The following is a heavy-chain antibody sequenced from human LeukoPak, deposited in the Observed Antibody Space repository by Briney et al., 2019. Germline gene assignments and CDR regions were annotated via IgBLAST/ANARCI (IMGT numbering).Heavy chain of an antibody. CDR1: GFTFSSHA. D-gene: IGHD6-19*01. Sequence: GGSLRLSCAASGFTFSSHAMHWVRQAPGKGLEWVAVISYDGSNKYYADSVKGRFTISRDNSKNTLYLQMNSLRAEDTAVYYCARDFAGVSGSSFDAFDIWGQGTMVTVSS. J-gene: IGHJ3*02. CDR3: ARDFAGVSGSSFDAFDI. V-gene: IGHV3-30*04. CDR2: ISYDGSNK.